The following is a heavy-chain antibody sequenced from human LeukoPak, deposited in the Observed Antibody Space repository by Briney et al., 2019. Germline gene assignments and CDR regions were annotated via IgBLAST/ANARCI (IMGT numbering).Heavy chain of an antibody. CDR1: GFTFSSYA. CDR3: AKGLAVASGFDY. D-gene: IGHD6-19*01. J-gene: IGHJ4*02. Sequence: GGPLRLSCAASGFTFSSYAMSWVRQAPGKGLEWVSAISGSGGSTYYADSVKGRFTISRDNSKNTLYLQMNSLRAEDTAVYYCAKGLAVASGFDYWGQGTLVTVSS. CDR2: ISGSGGST. V-gene: IGHV3-23*01.